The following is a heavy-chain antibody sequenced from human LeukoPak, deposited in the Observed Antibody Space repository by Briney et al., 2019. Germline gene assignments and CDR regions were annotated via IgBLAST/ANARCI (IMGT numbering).Heavy chain of an antibody. V-gene: IGHV3-33*01. Sequence: GRSLRLSCAASGFTFSSYGMHWVRQAPGKGLEWVAVIWYDGSNKYYADSVKGRFTISRDNSKNTLYLQMNSLRAEDTAVYYCARVGPTYCGGDCYLWGQGTLVTVSS. D-gene: IGHD2-21*02. J-gene: IGHJ5*02. CDR3: ARVGPTYCGGDCYL. CDR1: GFTFSSYG. CDR2: IWYDGSNK.